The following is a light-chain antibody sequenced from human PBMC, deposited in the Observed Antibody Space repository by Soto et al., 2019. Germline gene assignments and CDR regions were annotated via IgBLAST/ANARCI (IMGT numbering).Light chain of an antibody. CDR2: GVN. J-gene: IGLJ2*01. CDR1: HSDIGGYDY. CDR3: SSYVVTGAHVI. Sequence: QSALTQPASMSGSPGQSISISCTGTHSDIGGYDYVSWYQQHPGEAPKLMISGVNNRPSGISSRFSGSKSGNTASLTISGLQPEDEASYYCSSYVVTGAHVIFGGGTKLTVL. V-gene: IGLV2-14*03.